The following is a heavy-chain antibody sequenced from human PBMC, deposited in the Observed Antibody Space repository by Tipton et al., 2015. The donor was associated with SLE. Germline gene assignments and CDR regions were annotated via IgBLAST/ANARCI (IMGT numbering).Heavy chain of an antibody. CDR1: GFTFSSYA. J-gene: IGHJ5*02. D-gene: IGHD6-19*01. CDR3: ARGSSGGWYFNWFDP. V-gene: IGHV3-64*01. CDR2: ISSNGGST. Sequence: SLRLSCAASGFTFSSYAMHWVRQAPGKGLEYVSAISSNGGSTYYANSVKGRFTISRDNSKNTLYLQMGSLRAEDMAVYYCARGSSGGWYFNWFDPWGQGTLVTVSS.